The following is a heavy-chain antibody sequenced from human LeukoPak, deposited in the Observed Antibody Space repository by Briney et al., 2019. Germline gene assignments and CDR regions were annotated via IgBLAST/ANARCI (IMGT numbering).Heavy chain of an antibody. V-gene: IGHV3-48*01. CDR1: GFTVGSNY. CDR3: ASLPITMIAT. D-gene: IGHD3-22*01. J-gene: IGHJ5*02. CDR2: ISGSGGST. Sequence: GGSLRLSCAASGFTVGSNYLTWVRQAPGEGLEWVSAISGSGGSTYYADSVKGRFTISRDNAKNSLYLQMNSLRAEDTAVYYCASLPITMIATWGQGTLVTVSS.